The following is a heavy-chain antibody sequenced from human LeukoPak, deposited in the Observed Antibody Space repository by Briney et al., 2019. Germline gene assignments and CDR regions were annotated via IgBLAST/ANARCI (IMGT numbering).Heavy chain of an antibody. J-gene: IGHJ4*02. CDR1: GASISSGDYD. CDR2: MYTSGST. CDR3: ARGFPIVDY. V-gene: IGHV4-61*02. Sequence: SETLSLTCTVSGASISSGDYDWSWLRQPGGKGLEWIGSMYTSGSTDYNPSLKTRVTISEDTSKNQFSLKLNSVTAANTAVYYCARGFPIVDYWGQGTLVTVSS.